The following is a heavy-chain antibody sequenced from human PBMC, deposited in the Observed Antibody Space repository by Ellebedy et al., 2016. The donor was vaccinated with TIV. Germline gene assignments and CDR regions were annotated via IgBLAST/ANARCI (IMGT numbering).Heavy chain of an antibody. Sequence: GESLKISCGGSGFSFETYGMHWVRQTPGKGLEWVAAISYDGRNKYYADSVKGRFTVSRDNFKNILFLQMDSLRAEDTSIYHCAKDRHPFITTWYHNYFDYWGQGTLVTVSS. CDR1: GFSFETYG. CDR3: AKDRHPFITTWYHNYFDY. V-gene: IGHV3-30*18. CDR2: ISYDGRNK. J-gene: IGHJ4*02. D-gene: IGHD6-13*01.